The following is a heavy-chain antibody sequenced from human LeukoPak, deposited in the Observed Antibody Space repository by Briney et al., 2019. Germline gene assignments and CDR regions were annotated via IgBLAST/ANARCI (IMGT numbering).Heavy chain of an antibody. CDR3: ARDHSTIGAFDI. V-gene: IGHV1-8*01. CDR2: MNLNSGNT. CDR1: GYTFTSYD. J-gene: IGHJ3*02. D-gene: IGHD2-21*01. Sequence: ASVKVSCKASGYTFTSYDINWVRQATGQGLEWMGWMNLNSGNTGYAQKFQGRVTMTRNTSISTAYMELSSLRSEDTAVYYCARDHSTIGAFDIWGQGTMVTVSS.